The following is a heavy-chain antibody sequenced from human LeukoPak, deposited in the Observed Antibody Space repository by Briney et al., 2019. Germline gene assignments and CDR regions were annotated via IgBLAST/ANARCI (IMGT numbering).Heavy chain of an antibody. J-gene: IGHJ4*02. Sequence: GGSLRLSCAASGFSFMNAWMIWVRQAPGKGLEWVGRIKSNADGGTPDYAAPARGRFTISRDDSKNTLYLQMNTLKTEDTAVYYCTTFYHEYSPYWGRGTLVTVSS. CDR2: IKSNADGGTP. CDR1: GFSFMNAW. D-gene: IGHD2/OR15-2a*01. V-gene: IGHV3-15*01. CDR3: TTFYHEYSPY.